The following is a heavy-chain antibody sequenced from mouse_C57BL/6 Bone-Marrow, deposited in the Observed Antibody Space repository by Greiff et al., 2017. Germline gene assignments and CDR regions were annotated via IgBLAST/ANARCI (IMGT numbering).Heavy chain of an antibody. CDR3: TRDREHYYGSSYPY. CDR2: ISSGGDYI. Sequence: EVMLVASGEGLVKPGGSLKLSCAASGFTFSSYAMSWVRQTPEKRLEWVAYISSGGDYIYYADTVKGRFTISRDNARNTLYLQMSSLKSEDTAMYYCTRDREHYYGSSYPYWGQGTLVTVSA. J-gene: IGHJ3*01. D-gene: IGHD1-1*01. CDR1: GFTFSSYA. V-gene: IGHV5-9-1*02.